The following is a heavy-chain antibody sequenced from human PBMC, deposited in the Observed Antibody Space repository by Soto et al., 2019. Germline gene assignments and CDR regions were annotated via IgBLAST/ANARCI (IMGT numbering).Heavy chain of an antibody. CDR2: INHSGST. D-gene: IGHD3-22*01. J-gene: IGHJ5*02. Sequence: SETVSLTCTVSGDFLSSYYWSWIRQPPGKGLEWIGEINHSGSTNYNPSLKSRVTISVDTSKNQFSLKLSSVTAADTAVYYCARVRRYYDPNWFDPWGQGTLVTSPQ. CDR1: GDFLSSYY. CDR3: ARVRRYYDPNWFDP. V-gene: IGHV4-34*01.